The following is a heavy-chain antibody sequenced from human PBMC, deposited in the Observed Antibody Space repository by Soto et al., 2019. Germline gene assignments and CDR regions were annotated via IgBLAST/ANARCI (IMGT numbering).Heavy chain of an antibody. CDR2: ISSDGSNK. V-gene: IGHV3-30*18. CDR1: GFTFSSYG. Sequence: QVQLVESGGGVVQPGRSLRLYCAASGFTFSSYGMHWVRQDRGKGLEWVAVISSDGSNKYYVDSVKGRFTISRDNSKTTLYLQMNSLRAEDTAVYYCAKAAVRQYSGTYFFHYLVQGTLVTVSS. J-gene: IGHJ4*02. CDR3: AKAAVRQYSGTYFFHY. D-gene: IGHD1-26*01.